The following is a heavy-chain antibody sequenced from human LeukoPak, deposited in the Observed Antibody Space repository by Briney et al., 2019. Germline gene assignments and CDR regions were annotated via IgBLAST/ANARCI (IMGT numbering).Heavy chain of an antibody. V-gene: IGHV3-21*01. CDR2: ISSSSSYI. Sequence: GGSLRLSCAASGFTFSSYRMNWVRQAPGKGLEWVSSISSSSSYIYYSDSVKGRFTISRDNAKNSLYLQMNSLRAEDTAVYYCARDRDTSFDIWGQGTMVTVSS. D-gene: IGHD5-18*01. CDR3: ARDRDTSFDI. J-gene: IGHJ3*02. CDR1: GFTFSSYR.